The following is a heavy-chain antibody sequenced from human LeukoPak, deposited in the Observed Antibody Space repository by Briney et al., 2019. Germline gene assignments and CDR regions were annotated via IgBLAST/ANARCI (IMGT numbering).Heavy chain of an antibody. V-gene: IGHV3-23*01. CDR2: IRDSGSST. J-gene: IGHJ4*02. CDR1: GFTFSSYA. D-gene: IGHD1-26*01. CDR3: AKYGPQDSGSSHFDY. Sequence: GGSLRLSCAASGFTFSSYAMSWVRQAPGKGLEWVSAIRDSGSSTHYADSVKGRFTTSRDNSKNTLFLQMNSLRAEDTAIYYCAKYGPQDSGSSHFDYWGQGALVAVSS.